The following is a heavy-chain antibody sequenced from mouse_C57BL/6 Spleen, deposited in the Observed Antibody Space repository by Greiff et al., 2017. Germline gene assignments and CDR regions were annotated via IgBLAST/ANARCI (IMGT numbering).Heavy chain of an antibody. CDR1: GFTFSSYT. CDR3: ARQRYYGPSFAY. Sequence: EVMLVESGGGLVKPGGSLKLSCAASGFTFSSYTMSWVRQTPEKRLEWVATISGGGGNTYYPDSVKGRFTISRDNAKNTLYLQMSSLRSEDTALYYCARQRYYGPSFAYWGQGTLVTVSA. J-gene: IGHJ3*01. V-gene: IGHV5-9*01. CDR2: ISGGGGNT. D-gene: IGHD1-1*01.